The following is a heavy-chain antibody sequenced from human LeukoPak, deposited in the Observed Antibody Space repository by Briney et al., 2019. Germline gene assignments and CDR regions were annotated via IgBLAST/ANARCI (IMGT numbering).Heavy chain of an antibody. J-gene: IGHJ4*02. CDR3: ANLYGSNYYFDY. Sequence: GGSLRLSCAASGFTVSSNYMNWVRQAPGKGLEWVSVIYSGGSTYYADSVKGRFTISRDNSKNTLYLQMSSLRAEDTAVYFCANLYGSNYYFDYWGQGTLVTVSS. D-gene: IGHD4-23*01. V-gene: IGHV3-53*05. CDR1: GFTVSSNY. CDR2: IYSGGST.